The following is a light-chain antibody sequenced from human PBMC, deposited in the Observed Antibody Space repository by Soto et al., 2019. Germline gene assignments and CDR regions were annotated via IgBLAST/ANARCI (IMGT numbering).Light chain of an antibody. Sequence: EIVLTQSPGTLSLSPGERATLSCRASQSVGSIYLAWYQQKPGQAPRLLIYGVSNRATGIPERFSGSGSGTDFTLTISRLEAEDFAVYYCQHYAGSPPLTFGQGTKVEIK. CDR3: QHYAGSPPLT. CDR2: GVS. J-gene: IGKJ1*01. CDR1: QSVGSIY. V-gene: IGKV3-20*01.